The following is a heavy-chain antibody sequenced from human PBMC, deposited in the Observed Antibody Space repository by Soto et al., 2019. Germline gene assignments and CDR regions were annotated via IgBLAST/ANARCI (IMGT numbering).Heavy chain of an antibody. CDR1: GFTFSSYA. V-gene: IGHV3-30-3*01. CDR2: ITYDGSNK. D-gene: IGHD5-18*01. CDR3: ARGHVDTAMVTGLWVYYYGMDV. Sequence: PGGSLRLSCAASGFTFSSYAMHWVRQAPGKGLEWVAVITYDGSNKYYADSVKGRFTISRDNSKNTLYLQMNSLRSDDTAVYYCARGHVDTAMVTGLWVYYYGMDVWGQGTTVTVSS. J-gene: IGHJ6*02.